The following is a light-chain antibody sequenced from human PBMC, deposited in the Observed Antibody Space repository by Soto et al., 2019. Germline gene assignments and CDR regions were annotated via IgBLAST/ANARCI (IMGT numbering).Light chain of an antibody. CDR1: QSLLYNNTYNY. CDR3: MQALQSLT. Sequence: EIVMTQSPLTLPVTPGEPSSISCRSGQSLLYNNTYNYLDCYVQKPGHSPXLFIYFGSNRAPGVPDRLSGSGSGTDFTLKINRVDAEDVGTYYCMQALQSLTFGQGTRLEIK. J-gene: IGKJ5*01. CDR2: FGS. V-gene: IGKV2-28*01.